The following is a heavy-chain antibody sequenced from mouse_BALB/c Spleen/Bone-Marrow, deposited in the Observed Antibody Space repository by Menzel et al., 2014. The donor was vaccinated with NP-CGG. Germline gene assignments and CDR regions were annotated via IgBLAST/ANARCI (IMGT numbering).Heavy chain of an antibody. CDR2: IWAGGGT. CDR3: VRDREFSYAMDY. V-gene: IGHV2-9*02. D-gene: IGHD3-1*01. J-gene: IGHJ4*01. Sequence: VKLVESGPGLVAPSQSLSITCTVSGFSLTSYGVHWVRQPPGKGLQWLGVIWAGGGTNYNSALMSRLSISKDNSKSQVFLKMNSLQTDDTATYYCVRDREFSYAMDYWGQGTSVTVSS. CDR1: GFSLTSYG.